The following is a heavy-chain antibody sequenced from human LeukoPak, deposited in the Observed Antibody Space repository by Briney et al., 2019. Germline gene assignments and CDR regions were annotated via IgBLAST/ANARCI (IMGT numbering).Heavy chain of an antibody. CDR3: ARDGIDYCSGGSCYSYFDY. V-gene: IGHV4-4*07. J-gene: IGHJ4*02. CDR2: IYTSGST. D-gene: IGHD2-15*01. Sequence: ASGTLSLTCAVSGGSISSYYWSWIRQPAGKGLEWIGRIYTSGSTNYNPSLKSRVTMSVDTSKNQFSLKLSSVTAADTAVYYCARDGIDYCSGGSCYSYFDYWGQGTLVTVSS. CDR1: GGSISSYY.